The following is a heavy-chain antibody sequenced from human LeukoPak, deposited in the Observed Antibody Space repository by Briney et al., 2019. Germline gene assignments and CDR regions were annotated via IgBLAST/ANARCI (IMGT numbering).Heavy chain of an antibody. CDR2: ISSSSSYI. D-gene: IGHD3-10*01. CDR3: TTDTFGLYDS. J-gene: IGHJ4*02. Sequence: PGGSLRLSRAASGFTFSSYGMHWVRQAPGKGLEWVSSISSSSSYIYYADSVKGRFTISRDNAKNTLYLQMNSLRAEDTAVYYCTTDTFGLYDSWGQGTLVTVSS. V-gene: IGHV3-21*01. CDR1: GFTFSSYG.